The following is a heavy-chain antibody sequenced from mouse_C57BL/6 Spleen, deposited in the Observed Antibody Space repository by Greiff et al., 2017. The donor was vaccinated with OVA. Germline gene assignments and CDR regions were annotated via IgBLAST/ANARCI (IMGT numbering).Heavy chain of an antibody. D-gene: IGHD1-1*02. V-gene: IGHV2-2*01. CDR3: ARNWDGGFSLFAY. CDR1: GFPLTSYG. CDR2: IWCGGST. Sequence: VQLQESGPGLVQPSQSLSITCTVSGFPLTSYGVHWVRQSPGKGLEWLGVIWCGGSTNYNAAFISRLIISKNNTKSQVFFKMNSLQADNTAIYYCARNWDGGFSLFAYWGQGTLVTVSA. J-gene: IGHJ3*01.